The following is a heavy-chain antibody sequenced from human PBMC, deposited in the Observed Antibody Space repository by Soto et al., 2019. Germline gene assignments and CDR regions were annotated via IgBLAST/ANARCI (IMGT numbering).Heavy chain of an antibody. Sequence: PRLSCAASGFTLSRYGMNWLRQAPGKGLEWVASISSTTSYVYYADSVKGRFSTSRDNAKNILYLEMYALRTEDTAVYYCARDPSEGRVGNWFESWGQGTLVTVSS. CDR3: ARDPSEGRVGNWFES. V-gene: IGHV3-21*06. CDR1: GFTLSRYG. J-gene: IGHJ5*01. D-gene: IGHD2-2*01. CDR2: ISSTTSYV.